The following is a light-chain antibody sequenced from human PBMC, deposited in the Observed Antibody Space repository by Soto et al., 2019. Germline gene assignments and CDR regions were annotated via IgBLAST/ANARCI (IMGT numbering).Light chain of an antibody. J-gene: IGKJ3*01. CDR3: QQSGSSPIFT. CDR2: GVS. CDR1: QPVSSNF. Sequence: ELVLTQSPGTLSLSPGESAALSCRASQPVSSNFLAWYQQKPGQAPRLLIYGVSSRASGIPDRFFGSGSGTDFTLTINRLEPEDFAVYYCQQSGSSPIFTFGPGTKLEMK. V-gene: IGKV3-20*01.